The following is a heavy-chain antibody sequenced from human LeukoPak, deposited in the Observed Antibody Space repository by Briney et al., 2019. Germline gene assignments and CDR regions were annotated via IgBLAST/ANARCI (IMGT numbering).Heavy chain of an antibody. CDR3: ARGEEDCSSTSCYFMAGAFDI. J-gene: IGHJ3*02. V-gene: IGHV3-74*01. Sequence: GGSLRLSCAASGFTFSSYWMHWVRQAPGKGLVWVSRINSDGSSTSYADSVKGRFTISRDNAKNTLYLQMNSLRAEDTAVYYCARGEEDCSSTSCYFMAGAFDIWGQGTMVTVSS. CDR1: GFTFSSYW. CDR2: INSDGSST. D-gene: IGHD2-2*01.